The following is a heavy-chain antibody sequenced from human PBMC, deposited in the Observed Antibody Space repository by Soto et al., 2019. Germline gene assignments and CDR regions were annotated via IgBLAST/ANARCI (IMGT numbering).Heavy chain of an antibody. CDR3: ARLVAAAVTDNFDY. Sequence: GESLKISCKGSGSSFTSYWIGWVRQMPGKGLEWMGIIYPGDSDTRYSPSFQGQVTISADKSISTAYLQWSSLKASDTCMYYCARLVAAAVTDNFDYWGQGTLVTVSS. CDR1: GSSFTSYW. J-gene: IGHJ4*02. V-gene: IGHV5-51*01. D-gene: IGHD6-13*01. CDR2: IYPGDSDT.